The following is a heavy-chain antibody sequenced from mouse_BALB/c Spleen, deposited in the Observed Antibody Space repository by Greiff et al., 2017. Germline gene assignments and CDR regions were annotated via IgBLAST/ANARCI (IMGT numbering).Heavy chain of an antibody. D-gene: IGHD2-4*01. Sequence: QVQLKESGPGLVAPSQSLSITCTVSGFSLTSYGVHWVRQPPGKGLEWLGVIWAGGSTNYNSALMSRLSISKDNSKSQVFLKMNSLQTDDTAMYYCARDRIPSMITTRRGYYAMDYWGQGTSVTVSS. V-gene: IGHV2-9*02. J-gene: IGHJ4*01. CDR3: ARDRIPSMITTRRGYYAMDY. CDR2: IWAGGST. CDR1: GFSLTSYG.